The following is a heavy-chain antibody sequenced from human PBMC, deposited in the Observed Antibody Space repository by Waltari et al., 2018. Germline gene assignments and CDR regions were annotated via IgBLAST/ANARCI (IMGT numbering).Heavy chain of an antibody. Sequence: QVQLQESGPGLVKPSETLSLTCTVSGGSISSHYWSWIRQPPGKGLEWIGYIYYSGGTTYNPSLKSRVTISVDTSKNQFSLKLSSVTAADTAVYYCARGSFTVTTYYYYYGMDVWGQGTTVTVSS. CDR2: IYYSGGT. J-gene: IGHJ6*02. CDR3: ARGSFTVTTYYYYYGMDV. V-gene: IGHV4-59*11. CDR1: GGSISSHY. D-gene: IGHD4-17*01.